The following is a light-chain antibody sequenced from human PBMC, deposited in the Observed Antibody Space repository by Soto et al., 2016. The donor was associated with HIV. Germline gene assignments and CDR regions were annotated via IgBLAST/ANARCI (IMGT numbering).Light chain of an antibody. CDR1: QSISSW. J-gene: IGKJ1*01. CDR3: QQYNTWWA. CDR2: KAS. V-gene: IGKV1-5*03. Sequence: DIQMTQSPSTLSASVGDRVTITCRASQSISSWLAWYQQKPGKAPKLLIYKASVLASGVPSRFSGGGSRTEFTLTINSLQPDDFATYFCQQYNTWWAFGQGTKVEIK.